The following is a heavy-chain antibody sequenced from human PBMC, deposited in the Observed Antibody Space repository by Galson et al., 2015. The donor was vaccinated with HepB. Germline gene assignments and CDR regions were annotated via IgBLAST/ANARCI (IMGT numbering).Heavy chain of an antibody. V-gene: IGHV6-1*01. CDR1: GDSVSSNSAA. D-gene: IGHD3-10*01. CDR2: TYYRSKWYN. Sequence: CAISGDSVSSNSAAWNWIRQSPSRGLEWLGRTYYRSKWYNDYAVSVKSRITINPDTSKNQFSLQLNSVTPEDTAVYYCAREGRVLLWFGAEYGMDVWGQGTTVTVSS. CDR3: AREGRVLLWFGAEYGMDV. J-gene: IGHJ6*02.